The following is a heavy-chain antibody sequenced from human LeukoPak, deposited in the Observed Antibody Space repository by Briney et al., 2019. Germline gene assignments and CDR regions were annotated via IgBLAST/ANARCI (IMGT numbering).Heavy chain of an antibody. Sequence: SQTLSLTCAVSGDSVSSNSAAWNWIRQSPSRGLEWLGRTYYRSKWYNDYAVSVKSRITINPDTSKNQFSLQLNSVTPEDTAVYYCARGMIMDGYNRLFDYWGQGTLVTVSS. CDR1: GDSVSSNSAA. J-gene: IGHJ4*02. D-gene: IGHD5-24*01. V-gene: IGHV6-1*01. CDR3: ARGMIMDGYNRLFDY. CDR2: TYYRSKWYN.